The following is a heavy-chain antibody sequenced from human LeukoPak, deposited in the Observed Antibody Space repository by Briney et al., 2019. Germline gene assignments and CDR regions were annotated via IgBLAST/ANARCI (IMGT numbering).Heavy chain of an antibody. CDR1: GFTFSSYW. J-gene: IGHJ4*02. D-gene: IGHD3-10*01. V-gene: IGHV3-7*03. CDR2: INHNGNVN. CDR3: AREGPTSMVRGVIMGF. Sequence: GGSLRLSCAASGFTFSSYWMNWARQAPGKGLEWVASINHNGNVNYYVDSVKGRFTISRDNAKNSLYLQMSNLRAEDTAVYYCAREGPTSMVRGVIMGFWGQGTLVTVSS.